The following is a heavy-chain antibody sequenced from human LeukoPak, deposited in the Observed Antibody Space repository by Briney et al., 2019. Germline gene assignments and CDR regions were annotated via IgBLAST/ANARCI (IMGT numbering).Heavy chain of an antibody. J-gene: IGHJ6*03. D-gene: IGHD5-24*01. CDR2: IYYSGST. CDR3: ARDGYNRNYYYMDV. Sequence: SETLSLTCTVSGGSISSYYWSWIRQPPGKGLEWIGYIYYSGSTNYNPSLKSRVTISVDTSKNQFSLKLSSVTAADTAVYYCARDGYNRNYYYMDVWGKGTTVTVSS. V-gene: IGHV4-59*01. CDR1: GGSISSYY.